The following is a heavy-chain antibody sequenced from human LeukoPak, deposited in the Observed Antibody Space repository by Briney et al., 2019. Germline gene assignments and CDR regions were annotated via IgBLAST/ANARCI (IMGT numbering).Heavy chain of an antibody. V-gene: IGHV4-30-2*01. CDR3: ARGSSGDAFDI. D-gene: IGHD3-22*01. CDR1: GGSISSGGYS. Sequence: PSETLSLTCAVSGGSISSGGYSWSWIRQPPGKGLEWIGYIYHSGSTYYNPSLKSRVTISVDRSKNQFSLKLSSVTAADTAVYYWARGSSGDAFDIWGQGTMVTVSS. CDR2: IYHSGST. J-gene: IGHJ3*02.